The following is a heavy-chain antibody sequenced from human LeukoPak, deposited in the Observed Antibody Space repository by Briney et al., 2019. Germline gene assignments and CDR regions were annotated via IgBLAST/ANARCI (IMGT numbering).Heavy chain of an antibody. J-gene: IGHJ4*02. CDR3: SRGGDASKAGKY. CDR1: GFTVSSNY. V-gene: IGHV4-34*01. D-gene: IGHD3-10*01. Sequence: PGGSLRLSCAASGFTVSSNYMSWVRQAPGKGLEWIGEIHPSGSPSYNPSLESRTIISVDASKNQFSLILNSVTAADTALYFCSRGGDASKAGKYWGQGALVTVSS. CDR2: IHPSGSP.